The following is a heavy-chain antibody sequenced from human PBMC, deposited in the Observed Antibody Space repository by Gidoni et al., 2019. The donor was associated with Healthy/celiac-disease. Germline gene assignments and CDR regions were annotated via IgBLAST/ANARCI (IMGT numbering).Heavy chain of an antibody. D-gene: IGHD6-19*01. CDR1: GFTFSSYS. CDR3: AREGVYSSGLDDAFDI. CDR2: ISSSSSYI. J-gene: IGHJ3*02. V-gene: IGHV3-21*01. Sequence: EVQLVESGGGLVKPGGSLRLSCAASGFTFSSYSMNWVRQAPGKGLEWVSSISSSSSYIYYADSVKGRFTISRDNAKNSLYLQMNSLRAEDTAVYYCAREGVYSSGLDDAFDIWGQGTMVTVSS.